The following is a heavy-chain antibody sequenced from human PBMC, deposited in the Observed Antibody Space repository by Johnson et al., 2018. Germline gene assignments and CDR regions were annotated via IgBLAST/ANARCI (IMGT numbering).Heavy chain of an antibody. CDR1: GFTFSSYS. J-gene: IGHJ1*01. CDR2: INSDGSST. Sequence: EVQLVESGGGLVQPGGSLRLSCAASGFTFSSYSMHWVRQAPGEGLVWVSRINSDGSSTTYADSVKGRITISRDNAKNTLYLQMNSLRAEDTAVYYCARESGSYYGGFQHWGQGSLVTVAS. D-gene: IGHD1-26*01. CDR3: ARESGSYYGGFQH. V-gene: IGHV3-74*01.